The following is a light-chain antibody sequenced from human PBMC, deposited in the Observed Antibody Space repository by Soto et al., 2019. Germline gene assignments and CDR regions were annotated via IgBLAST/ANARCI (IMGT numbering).Light chain of an antibody. CDR3: ATWDDGVQGVL. CDR1: SANIESHA. CDR2: SNN. J-gene: IGLJ2*01. V-gene: IGLV1-44*01. Sequence: QSVLTQPPSVSANPGQKVSISCSGSSANIESHAVDWYQHFPGTAPKLVIYSNNERPSGVPDRFSGSKSGTSASLAINGLQSDDEADYYCATWDDGVQGVLFGGGTQVTVL.